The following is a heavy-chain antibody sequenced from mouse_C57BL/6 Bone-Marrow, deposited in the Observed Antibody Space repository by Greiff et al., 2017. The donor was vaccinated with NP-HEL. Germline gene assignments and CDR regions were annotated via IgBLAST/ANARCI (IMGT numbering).Heavy chain of an antibody. Sequence: VHVKQSGAELVRPGASVKLSCTASGFNIKDDYMHWVKQRPEQGLEWIGWIDPENGDTEYASKFQGKATITADTSSNTAYLQLSSLTSEDTAVYYCTTVDYGSSYDAYWGQGTLVTVSA. CDR2: IDPENGDT. CDR1: GFNIKDDY. V-gene: IGHV14-4*01. D-gene: IGHD1-1*01. CDR3: TTVDYGSSYDAY. J-gene: IGHJ3*01.